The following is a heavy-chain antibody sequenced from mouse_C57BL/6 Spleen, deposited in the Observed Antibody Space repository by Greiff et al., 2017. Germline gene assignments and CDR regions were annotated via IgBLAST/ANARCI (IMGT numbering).Heavy chain of an antibody. CDR2: IDPEDGDT. J-gene: IGHJ2*01. CDR3: TTYYGSSYYFDY. D-gene: IGHD1-1*01. CDR1: GFNIKDYY. V-gene: IGHV14-1*01. Sequence: VQLQQSGAELVRPGASVKLSCTASGFNIKDYYMHWVKQRPEQGLEWIGRIDPEDGDTEYAPKFQGKATMTADTSSNTAYLQRSSLTSEDTAVYYCTTYYGSSYYFDYWGQGTTLTVSS.